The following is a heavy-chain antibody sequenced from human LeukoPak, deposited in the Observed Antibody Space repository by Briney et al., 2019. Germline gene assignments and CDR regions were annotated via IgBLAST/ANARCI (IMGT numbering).Heavy chain of an antibody. V-gene: IGHV1-69*05. CDR1: GGTFSSYA. D-gene: IGHD2-2*01. CDR2: IIPIFGIA. CDR3: ARLCSSTSCYSNDP. J-gene: IGHJ5*02. Sequence: ASVKVSCKASGGTFSSYAISWVRQAPGQGLEWMGGIIPIFGIANYAQKFQGRVTITTDESTSTAYMELSSLRSEDTAVYYCARLCSSTSCYSNDPWGQGTLVTVSS.